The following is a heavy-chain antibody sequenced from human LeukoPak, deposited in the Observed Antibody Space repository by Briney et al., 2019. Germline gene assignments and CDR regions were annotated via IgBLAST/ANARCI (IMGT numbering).Heavy chain of an antibody. V-gene: IGHV3-48*01. D-gene: IGHD6-13*01. CDR2: ITGSSTTM. Sequence: GGSLRLSCAASGFTFSIYNMNWVRQAPEKGLEWVSYITGSSTTMYYAGSVKGRFTISRDNAKNSLYLQMNSLRAEDTAVYYCAREPTYTSSWYTTCDYWGQGALVTVSS. J-gene: IGHJ4*02. CDR1: GFTFSIYN. CDR3: AREPTYTSSWYTTCDY.